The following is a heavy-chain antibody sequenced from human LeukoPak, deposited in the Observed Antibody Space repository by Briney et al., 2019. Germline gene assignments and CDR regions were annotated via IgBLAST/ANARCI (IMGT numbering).Heavy chain of an antibody. D-gene: IGHD5-12*01. CDR3: ARFRARKWLRSPVSYYHGMDV. CDR2: MNPNSGNT. CDR1: GYTFTSYD. V-gene: IGHV1-8*01. J-gene: IGHJ6*02. Sequence: ASVKVSCKASGYTFTSYDINWVRQATGQGLEWMGWMNPNSGNTGYAQKFQGRVTMTRNTSISTAYMELSSLRSEDTAVYYCARFRARKWLRSPVSYYHGMDVWGQGTTVTVSS.